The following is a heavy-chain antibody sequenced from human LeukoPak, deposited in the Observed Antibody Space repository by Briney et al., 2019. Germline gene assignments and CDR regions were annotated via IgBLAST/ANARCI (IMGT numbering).Heavy chain of an antibody. Sequence: PGGSLRLSCAASGFTFSSYSINWVRQAPGKGLEWVSYISSSTSTTYYADSVKGRFTISRDYAKNSLYLQMNSLRAEDTAVYYCARARAGTYYPYYFDYWGQGTLVTVSS. J-gene: IGHJ4*02. D-gene: IGHD1-26*01. CDR3: ARARAGTYYPYYFDY. CDR1: GFTFSSYS. CDR2: ISSSTSTT. V-gene: IGHV3-48*01.